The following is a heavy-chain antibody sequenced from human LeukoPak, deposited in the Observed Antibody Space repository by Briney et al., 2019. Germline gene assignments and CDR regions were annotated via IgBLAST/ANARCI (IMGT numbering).Heavy chain of an antibody. CDR1: GFTFCSYA. Sequence: TGGSLRLSCAASGFTFCSYAMSWVRQAPGKGLEWVSAISGSGGSTYYADSVKGRFTISRDNSKNTLYLQMNSLRAEDTAVYYCAKHPSRSIVVVPAAIDYWGQGTLVTVSS. D-gene: IGHD2-2*01. V-gene: IGHV3-23*01. CDR3: AKHPSRSIVVVPAAIDY. CDR2: ISGSGGST. J-gene: IGHJ4*02.